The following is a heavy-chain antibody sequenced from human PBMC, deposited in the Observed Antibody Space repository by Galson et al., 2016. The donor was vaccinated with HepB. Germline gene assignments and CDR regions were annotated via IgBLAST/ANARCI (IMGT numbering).Heavy chain of an antibody. V-gene: IGHV3-23*01. CDR2: ISASDDST. Sequence: SLRLSCAASGITFSSHAMSWVRQAPGKGLEWVSAISASDDSTYYADSVKGRFTISRDNSKNMLYLQMTSLRAEDTALYYCAKRGCHSISCYVGDFDYYNGMDVWGQGTTVTVSS. J-gene: IGHJ6*02. D-gene: IGHD2-2*01. CDR3: AKRGCHSISCYVGDFDYYNGMDV. CDR1: GITFSSHA.